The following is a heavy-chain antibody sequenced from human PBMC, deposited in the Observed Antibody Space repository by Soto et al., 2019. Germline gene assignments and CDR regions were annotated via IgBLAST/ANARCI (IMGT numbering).Heavy chain of an antibody. Sequence: GGSLRLSCAASGYTFSSYAVSWVRQAPGRGLEWVSAISTSGGSTYYADSVKGRFTISRDNSKNTLYLQMNSLRAEDTAVYYCAKDLGDGDYYYYGMDVWGQGTTVTVSS. J-gene: IGHJ6*02. D-gene: IGHD7-27*01. V-gene: IGHV3-23*01. CDR2: ISTSGGST. CDR3: AKDLGDGDYYYYGMDV. CDR1: GYTFSSYA.